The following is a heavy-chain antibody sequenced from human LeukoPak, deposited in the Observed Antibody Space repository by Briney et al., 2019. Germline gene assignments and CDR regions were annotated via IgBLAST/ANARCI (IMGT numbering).Heavy chain of an antibody. CDR2: IIPIFGTA. V-gene: IGHV1-69*05. J-gene: IGHJ4*02. Sequence: SVKVSCKASGGTFSSYAISWVRQAPGQGLEWMGGIIPIFGTANYAQKFQGRVTITTDESTSTAYMELSSLRSEDTAVYYCARRVGYDSSGYYYVSTGSLVYWGQGTLVTVSS. CDR3: ARRVGYDSSGYYYVSTGSLVY. D-gene: IGHD3-22*01. CDR1: GGTFSSYA.